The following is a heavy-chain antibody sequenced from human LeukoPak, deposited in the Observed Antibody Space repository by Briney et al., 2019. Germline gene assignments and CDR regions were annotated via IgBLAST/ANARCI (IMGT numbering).Heavy chain of an antibody. CDR2: INHSGST. V-gene: IGHV4-34*01. CDR3: AREVLWDSGPGVHYFDY. J-gene: IGHJ4*02. D-gene: IGHD5-12*01. CDR1: GGSFRGYY. Sequence: SETLSLTCAVYGGSFRGYYWNWIRQPPGKGLEWIGEINHSGSTNYNPSLKSRVTISVDTSKNQFSLKLSSVTAADTAVYYCAREVLWDSGPGVHYFDYWGQGTLVTGSS.